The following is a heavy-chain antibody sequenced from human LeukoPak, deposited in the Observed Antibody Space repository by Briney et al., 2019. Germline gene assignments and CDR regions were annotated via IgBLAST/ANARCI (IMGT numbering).Heavy chain of an antibody. CDR1: GFTFTSFW. Sequence: GGSLRLSCAASGFTFTSFWMSWVRQAPRKGLEWVANIKEDGSEKYYVDSVRGRFTISRDDAKNSVYLQMNSLRAEDSAVYYCARDRFGGMDVWGKGTSVTVSS. J-gene: IGHJ6*04. V-gene: IGHV3-7*01. CDR3: ARDRFGGMDV. CDR2: IKEDGSEK. D-gene: IGHD4-23*01.